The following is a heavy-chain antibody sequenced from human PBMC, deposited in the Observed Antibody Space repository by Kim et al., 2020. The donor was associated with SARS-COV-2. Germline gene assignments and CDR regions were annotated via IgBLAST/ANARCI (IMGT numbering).Heavy chain of an antibody. CDR3: AKSIAVAGGFDY. Sequence: SNPSIKSRLTIAVDTSKNQYPLKLRSVTAADTAVYYCAKSIAVAGGFDYWGQGTLVTVSS. V-gene: IGHV4-39*06. J-gene: IGHJ4*02. D-gene: IGHD6-19*01.